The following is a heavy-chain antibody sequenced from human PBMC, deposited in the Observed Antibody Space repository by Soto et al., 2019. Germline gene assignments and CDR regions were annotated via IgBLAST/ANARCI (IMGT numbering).Heavy chain of an antibody. V-gene: IGHV2-70*11. D-gene: IGHD6-19*01. CDR1: GFSLSTSGMC. CDR2: IDWDDDK. Sequence: SGPTLVNPTPPLTLTCTFSGFSLSTSGMCVSWIRQPPGKALEWLARIDWDDDKYYSTSLKTRLTISKDTSKNQVVLTMTNMDPADTAMYYCARISPGIAVAGPHYYFDYWGQGTQVTVSS. J-gene: IGHJ4*02. CDR3: ARISPGIAVAGPHYYFDY.